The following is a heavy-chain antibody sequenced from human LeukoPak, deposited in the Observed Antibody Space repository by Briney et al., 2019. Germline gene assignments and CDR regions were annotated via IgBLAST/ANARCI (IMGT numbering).Heavy chain of an antibody. CDR2: ISSTSTYM. CDR1: GFDLSPYT. J-gene: IGHJ4*02. CDR3: ARRVTTFLS. D-gene: IGHD4-17*01. V-gene: IGHV3-21*01. Sequence: KPGGSLRLSCSASGFDLSPYTMNWVRQAPGKGLEWVASISSTSTYMYYGDSLKGRFTISRDNAKNTLYLQLDSLRAEDTATYYCARRVTTFLSWGQGTLVIASS.